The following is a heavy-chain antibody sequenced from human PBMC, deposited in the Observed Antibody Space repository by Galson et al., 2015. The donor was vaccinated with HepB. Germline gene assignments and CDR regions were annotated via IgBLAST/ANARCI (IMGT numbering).Heavy chain of an antibody. CDR2: IWSDGRNE. Sequence: SLRLSCAASGFTFSYHGMHWVRQAPGKGLEWVAVIWSDGRNEHYADSVKGRFTISRDNSKNTLYLQANSLRDDDTAVYYCARDLGGVDGDGLDVWGQGSAVTVSS. D-gene: IGHD5-24*01. CDR3: ARDLGGVDGDGLDV. V-gene: IGHV3-33*01. J-gene: IGHJ6*02. CDR1: GFTFSYHG.